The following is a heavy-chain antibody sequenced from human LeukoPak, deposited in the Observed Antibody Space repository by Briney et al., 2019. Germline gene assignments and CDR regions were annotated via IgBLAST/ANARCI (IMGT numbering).Heavy chain of an antibody. CDR3: ARDSAVAPY. V-gene: IGHV3-30*01. CDR2: ISYDGSNK. Sequence: AGGSLRLSCAASGFTFSSYAMHWVRQAPGKGLEWVAVISYDGSNKYYADSVKGRFTISRDNSKNTLYLQMNSLRAEDTAVYYCARDSAVAPYWGQGTLVTVSS. D-gene: IGHD6-19*01. CDR1: GFTFSSYA. J-gene: IGHJ4*02.